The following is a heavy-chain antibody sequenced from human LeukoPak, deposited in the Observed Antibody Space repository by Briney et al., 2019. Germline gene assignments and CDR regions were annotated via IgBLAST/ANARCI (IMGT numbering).Heavy chain of an antibody. J-gene: IGHJ3*02. CDR2: IYTSGST. Sequence: SETLSLTCTVSGGSISSYYWSWIRQPAGKGLEWIGRIYTSGSTNYNPSLKSRVTISVDRSKNQFSLKLSSVTAADTAVYYCARDRGYYDSSGYYAFDIWGQGTMVTVSS. D-gene: IGHD3-22*01. CDR1: GGSISSYY. CDR3: ARDRGYYDSSGYYAFDI. V-gene: IGHV4-4*07.